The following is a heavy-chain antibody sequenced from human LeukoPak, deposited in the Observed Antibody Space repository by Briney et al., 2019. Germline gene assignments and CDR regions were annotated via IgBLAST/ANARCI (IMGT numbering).Heavy chain of an antibody. D-gene: IGHD2-2*01. CDR1: GFSFSTFY. CDR2: ISTSGRYI. CDR3: ARADCSGSTCYLRHSWFDP. Sequence: AESLTLSCAAYGFSFSTFYRSWVRQPPGKGLEWVASISTSGRYIYYRDSAKGRFTIYRDDAKNSLYLQMNSLTVEDTAVYYCARADCSGSTCYLRHSWFDPWGQGTLVTVSS. J-gene: IGHJ5*02. V-gene: IGHV3-21*06.